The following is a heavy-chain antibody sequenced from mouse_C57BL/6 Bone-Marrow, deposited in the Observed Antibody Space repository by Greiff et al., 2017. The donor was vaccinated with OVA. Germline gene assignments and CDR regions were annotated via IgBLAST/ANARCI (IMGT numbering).Heavy chain of an antibody. Sequence: VQLQQSGPGLVQPSQSLSITCTVSGFSLTSYGVHWVRQSPGKGLEWLGVIWGGGSTDYNAAFISRLSISKDNSKSQVFFKMNSLQADDTAIYYCARERSHYDYDVAYWGQGTLVTVSA. D-gene: IGHD2-4*01. CDR1: GFSLTSYG. J-gene: IGHJ3*01. CDR2: IWGGGST. CDR3: ARERSHYDYDVAY. V-gene: IGHV2-2*01.